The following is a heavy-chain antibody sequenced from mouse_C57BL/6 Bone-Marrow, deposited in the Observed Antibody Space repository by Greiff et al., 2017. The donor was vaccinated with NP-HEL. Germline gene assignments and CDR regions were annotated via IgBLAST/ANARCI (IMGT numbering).Heavy chain of an antibody. CDR3: ARSRVSFLFYYYGSWDFDY. J-gene: IGHJ2*01. Sequence: EVQLQQSVAELVRPGASVKLSCTASGFNIKNTYMHWVKQRPEQGLEWIGRIDPANGNTKYAPKFQGKATITADTSSNTAYLQLSSLTSEDTAIYYCARSRVSFLFYYYGSWDFDYWGQGTTLTVSS. D-gene: IGHD1-1*01. CDR2: IDPANGNT. V-gene: IGHV14-3*01. CDR1: GFNIKNTY.